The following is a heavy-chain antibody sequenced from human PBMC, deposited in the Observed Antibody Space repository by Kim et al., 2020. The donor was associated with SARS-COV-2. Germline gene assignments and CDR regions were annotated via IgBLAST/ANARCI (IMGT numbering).Heavy chain of an antibody. CDR3: ARGPYYYGSGYGMDV. CDR1: GGSFSGYY. Sequence: SETLSLTCAVYGGSFSGYYWSWIRQPPGKGLEWIGEINHSGSTNYNPSLKSRVTISVDTSKNQFSLKLSSVTAADTAVYYCARGPYYYGSGYGMDVWGQGTTVTVSS. J-gene: IGHJ6*02. V-gene: IGHV4-34*01. D-gene: IGHD3-10*01. CDR2: INHSGST.